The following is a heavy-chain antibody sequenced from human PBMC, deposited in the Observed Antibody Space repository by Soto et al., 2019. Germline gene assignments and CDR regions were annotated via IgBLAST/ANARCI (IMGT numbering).Heavy chain of an antibody. D-gene: IGHD5-18*01. CDR1: GGSISSGGYY. V-gene: IGHV4-31*01. CDR2: IYYSGST. J-gene: IGHJ4*02. Sequence: QVQLQESGPGLVKPSQTLSLTCTVSGGSISSGGYYWSWIRQHPGKGLEWIGYIYYSGSTYYNPALKXXVXIXXDPSKNQFSLKLSSVTAADTAVYYCARGVDTAGGDWGQGTLVTVSS. CDR3: ARGVDTAGGD.